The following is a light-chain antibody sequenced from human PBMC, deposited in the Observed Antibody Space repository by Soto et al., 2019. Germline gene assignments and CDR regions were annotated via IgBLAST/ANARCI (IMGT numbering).Light chain of an antibody. J-gene: IGKJ1*01. CDR1: QSISSR. V-gene: IGKV1-5*01. Sequence: DIQFTQSPATLPSFVCDKVTFTSRASQSISSRLAWYQQKPGQAPKLLIYDASSLESGVPSRFSGSGSGTEFTLTISSLKPDDFATYYCQQYQSYSRTFGQGTKV. CDR2: DAS. CDR3: QQYQSYSRT.